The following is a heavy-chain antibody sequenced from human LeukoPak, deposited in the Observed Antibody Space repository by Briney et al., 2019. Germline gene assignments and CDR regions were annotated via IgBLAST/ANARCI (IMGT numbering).Heavy chain of an antibody. V-gene: IGHV1-69*04. J-gene: IGHJ5*02. D-gene: IGHD3-3*01. CDR2: IIPILGIA. CDR3: ASQITIFGVVRFDP. Sequence: SVKVSCKASGGTFSSYAISWVRQAPGQGLEWMGRIIPILGIANYAQKFQGRVTITADKSTSTAYMELSSLRSEDTAVYYCASQITIFGVVRFDPWGQGTLVTVSS. CDR1: GGTFSSYA.